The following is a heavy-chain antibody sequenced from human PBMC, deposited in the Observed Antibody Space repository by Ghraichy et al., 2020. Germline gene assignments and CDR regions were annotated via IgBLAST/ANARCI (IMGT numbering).Heavy chain of an antibody. Sequence: GGSLRLSCTASGFTFEDYTMHWVRQAPGKGLEWVSLITWDGGNKYYVDSVRGRFTISRDNRRNSLYLHMNNLRPEDTALYYCANEISYTGDDLYFDSWGRGTLVTVSS. V-gene: IGHV3-43*01. CDR3: ANEISYTGDDLYFDS. CDR1: GFTFEDYT. CDR2: ITWDGGNK. J-gene: IGHJ4*02. D-gene: IGHD7-27*01.